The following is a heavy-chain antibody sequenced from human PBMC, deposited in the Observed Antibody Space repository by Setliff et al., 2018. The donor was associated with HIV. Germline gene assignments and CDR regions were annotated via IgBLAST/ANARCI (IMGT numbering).Heavy chain of an antibody. D-gene: IGHD5-12*01. V-gene: IGHV4-59*01. J-gene: IGHJ5*02. Sequence: PSETLSLTCTASGGSISSYYWSWIRQPPGKGLEWIGFVFYSGDTSYNSSLKRRVTISVDTSKNQISLKLRSVTAADTAVYYCARGWLQFGWFDPWGQGTLVTVSS. CDR3: ARGWLQFGWFDP. CDR1: GGSISSYY. CDR2: VFYSGDT.